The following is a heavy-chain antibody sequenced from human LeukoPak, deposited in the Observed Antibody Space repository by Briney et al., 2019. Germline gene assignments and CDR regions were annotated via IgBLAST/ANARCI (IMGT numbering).Heavy chain of an antibody. D-gene: IGHD2-15*01. V-gene: IGHV4-59*01. Sequence: SETLSLTCTVSGGSTSSYYWSWIRQPPGKGLEWIGYIYYSGSTNYNPSLKSRVTISVDTSKNQFSLKLSSVTAADTAVYYCARDRGGYCSGGSCYVPSSGAFDIWGQGTMVTVSS. CDR3: ARDRGGYCSGGSCYVPSSGAFDI. CDR1: GGSTSSYY. CDR2: IYYSGST. J-gene: IGHJ3*02.